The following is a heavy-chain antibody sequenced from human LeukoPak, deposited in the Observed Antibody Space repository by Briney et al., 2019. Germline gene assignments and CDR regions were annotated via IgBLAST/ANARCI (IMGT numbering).Heavy chain of an antibody. V-gene: IGHV3-7*01. CDR1: GFTFSSYW. CDR3: ARDRGPPAAPTDY. CDR2: IKQDGSEK. Sequence: HPGGSLRLSCAASGFTFSSYWMSWVRQAPGKGLEWVANIKQDGSEKYYVDSVKGRFTISRGNAKNSLYLQMNSLRAEDTAVYYCARDRGPPAAPTDYWGQGTLVTVSS. D-gene: IGHD6-13*01. J-gene: IGHJ4*02.